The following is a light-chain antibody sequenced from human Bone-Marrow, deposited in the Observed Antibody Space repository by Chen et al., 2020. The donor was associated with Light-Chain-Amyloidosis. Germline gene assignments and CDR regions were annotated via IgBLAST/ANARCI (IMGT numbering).Light chain of an antibody. CDR2: DDN. Sequence: SYVLTQPSSVSVAPGQTATIACGGNNIGSTSVHWYQQTPGQAPLLVVYDDNDRPSGIPERLSGSNSGNTATLTISRVEAGDEADYYCQVWDRSSDRPVFGGGTKLTV. CDR1: NIGSTS. CDR3: QVWDRSSDRPV. J-gene: IGLJ3*02. V-gene: IGLV3-21*02.